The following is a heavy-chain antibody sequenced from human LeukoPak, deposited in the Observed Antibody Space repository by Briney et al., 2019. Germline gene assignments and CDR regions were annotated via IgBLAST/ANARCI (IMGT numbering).Heavy chain of an antibody. D-gene: IGHD1-26*01. Sequence: PGGSLRLSCAASGFTFSSYAMSWVRQAPGKGLEWVSAISGSGGSTYYADSVKGRFTISRDNSKNTLYLQMNSLRAEDTAVYYCAKEEVGFTYYYYGMDVWGQGTTVTVSS. CDR3: AKEEVGFTYYYYGMDV. V-gene: IGHV3-23*01. CDR2: ISGSGGST. CDR1: GFTFSSYA. J-gene: IGHJ6*02.